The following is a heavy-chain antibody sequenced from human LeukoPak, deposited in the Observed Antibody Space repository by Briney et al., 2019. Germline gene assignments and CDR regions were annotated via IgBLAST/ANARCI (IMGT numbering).Heavy chain of an antibody. CDR2: IYHSGST. Sequence: SGTLSLTCAVSGGSISSSNWWSWVRQPPGKGLGWIGEIYHSGSTNYNPSLKSRVTISVDKSKNQFPLKLSSVTAADTAVYYCARDGGGTTVTSYYYYMDVWGKGTTVTVSS. D-gene: IGHD4-17*01. V-gene: IGHV4-4*02. CDR3: ARDGGGTTVTSYYYYMDV. J-gene: IGHJ6*03. CDR1: GGSISSSNW.